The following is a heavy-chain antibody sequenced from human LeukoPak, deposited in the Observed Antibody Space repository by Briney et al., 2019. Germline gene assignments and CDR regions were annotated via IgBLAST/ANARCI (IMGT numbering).Heavy chain of an antibody. V-gene: IGHV4-59*08. J-gene: IGHJ4*02. CDR3: ARQAFCSGSSRNPFDY. D-gene: IGHD2-2*01. CDR1: GGSISSGF. CDR2: IYYSGST. Sequence: PSETLSLTCTVSGGSISSGFWSWIRQPPGKGLEWIGYIYYSGSTNYNPSLKSRVTISIDTSKSQFSLKLSSVTAADTAVYYCARQAFCSGSSRNPFDYWGQGTLVTVSS.